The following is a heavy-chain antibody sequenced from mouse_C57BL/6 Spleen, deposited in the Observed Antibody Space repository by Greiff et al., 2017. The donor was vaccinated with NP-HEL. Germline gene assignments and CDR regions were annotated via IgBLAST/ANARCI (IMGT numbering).Heavy chain of an antibody. J-gene: IGHJ4*01. CDR2: ISSGSSTI. CDR1: GFTFSDYG. CDR3: ARRRDYAMDY. V-gene: IGHV5-17*01. Sequence: EVKLQESGGGLVKPGGSLKLSCAASGFTFSDYGMHWVRQAPGKGLEWVAYISSGSSTIYYADTVKGRFTISRDNAKNTLFLQMTSLRSEDTAMYYCARRRDYAMDYWGQGTSVTVSS.